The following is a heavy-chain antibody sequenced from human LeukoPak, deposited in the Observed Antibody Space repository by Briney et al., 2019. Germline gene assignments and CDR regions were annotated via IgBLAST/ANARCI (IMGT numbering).Heavy chain of an antibody. D-gene: IGHD6-19*01. J-gene: IGHJ4*02. Sequence: PSETLSLTCTVSGSSISSSNYYWGWVRQPPGKGLEWIGSIYYSGTTYYNPSLKSRVTISVDTSKNQFSLKLSSVTAADTAVYYCARHSSLGSGWYTWGQGTLVTVSS. CDR2: IYYSGTT. CDR3: ARHSSLGSGWYT. CDR1: GSSISSSNYY. V-gene: IGHV4-39*01.